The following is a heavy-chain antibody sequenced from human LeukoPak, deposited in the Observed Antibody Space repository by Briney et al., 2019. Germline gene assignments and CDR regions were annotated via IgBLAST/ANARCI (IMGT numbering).Heavy chain of an antibody. D-gene: IGHD6-6*01. Sequence: SETLSLTCTVYGGSISSYYWSWIRQPPGKGLEWIGYIYYSGSTSYNPSLKSRVTISVDTSKNQFSLKLSSVTAADTALYYCARGVEYSSSSGLGYWGQRTLVTVSS. V-gene: IGHV4-59*01. CDR2: IYYSGST. J-gene: IGHJ4*02. CDR1: GGSISSYY. CDR3: ARGVEYSSSSGLGY.